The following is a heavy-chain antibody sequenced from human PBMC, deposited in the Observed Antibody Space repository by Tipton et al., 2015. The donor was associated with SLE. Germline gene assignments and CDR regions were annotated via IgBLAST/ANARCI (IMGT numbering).Heavy chain of an antibody. Sequence: TLSLTCTVSGASISSGNYFYTWIRQPAGKGLEWIGRIFFTGRTEYNPSLMSRVSISVDTSKNQFSLKLTSVTAADTAVYYCARVQYDILTGRYAVGQVLDIWGQGTVVTVSS. CDR1: GASISSGNYF. D-gene: IGHD3-9*01. V-gene: IGHV4-61*02. J-gene: IGHJ3*02. CDR2: IFFTGRT. CDR3: ARVQYDILTGRYAVGQVLDI.